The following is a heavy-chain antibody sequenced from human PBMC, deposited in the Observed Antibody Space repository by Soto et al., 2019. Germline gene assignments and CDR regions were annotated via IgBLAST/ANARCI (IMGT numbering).Heavy chain of an antibody. CDR2: IYYSGST. Sequence: SETLSLTCTVSGGSISSSSYYWGWIRQPPGKGLEWIGSIYYSGSTYYNPSLKSRVTISVDTSKNQFSLKLSSVTAADTAVYYCALRIAVAGTALDPWGQGTLVTVSS. CDR3: ALRIAVAGTALDP. V-gene: IGHV4-39*01. D-gene: IGHD6-19*01. CDR1: GGSISSSSYY. J-gene: IGHJ5*02.